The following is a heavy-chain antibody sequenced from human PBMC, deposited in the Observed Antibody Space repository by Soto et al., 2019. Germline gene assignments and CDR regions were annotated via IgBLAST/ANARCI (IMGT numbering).Heavy chain of an antibody. CDR1: GFKFDDYI. CDR2: ISWDGGSI. J-gene: IGHJ5*02. Sequence: PGGSLRLSCAASGFKFDDYIMNWVRQAPGKGLEWISLISWDGGSIDYADSIKGRFTVSRDNSKTSLYLHMHSLTSDDTAFYFLTKVGNGGSSLDPWGQGTLVTVS. V-gene: IGHV3-43*01. CDR3: TKVGNGGSSLDP. D-gene: IGHD2-15*01.